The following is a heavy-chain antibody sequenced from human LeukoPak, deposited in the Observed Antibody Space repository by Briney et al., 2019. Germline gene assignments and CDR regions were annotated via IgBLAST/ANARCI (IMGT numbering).Heavy chain of an antibody. Sequence: ASVKVSCKASGGTFSSYAISWVRQAPGQGLEWLGGIIPIFGTANYAQKFQGIVTITADESTSTAYMELSSLRSEDTAVYYCASCGGDCLFGFDPWGQGTLVTVSS. CDR1: GGTFSSYA. V-gene: IGHV1-69*13. CDR3: ASCGGDCLFGFDP. J-gene: IGHJ5*02. CDR2: IIPIFGTA. D-gene: IGHD2-21*01.